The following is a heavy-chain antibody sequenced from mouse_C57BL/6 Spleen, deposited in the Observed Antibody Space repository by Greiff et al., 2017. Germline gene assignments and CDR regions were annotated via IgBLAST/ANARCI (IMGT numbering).Heavy chain of an antibody. CDR1: GYTFTSYW. CDR2: INPSNGGT. J-gene: IGHJ4*01. V-gene: IGHV1-53*01. CDR3: ARSRYYYGSSYRGMDY. Sequence: QVQLQQPGTELVKPGASVKLSCKASGYTFTSYWMHWVKQRPGQGLEWIGNINPSNGGTNYNEKFKSKATLTVDKSSSTAYMQLSSLTSEDSAVXYCARSRYYYGSSYRGMDYWGQGTSVTVSS. D-gene: IGHD1-1*01.